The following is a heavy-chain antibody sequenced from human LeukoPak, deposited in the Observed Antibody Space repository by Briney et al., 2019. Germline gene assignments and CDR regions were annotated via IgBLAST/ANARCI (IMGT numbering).Heavy chain of an antibody. CDR1: GFTFSSYE. CDR3: ARDDPHLLLPAYYYYGMDV. J-gene: IGHJ6*02. Sequence: GGSLRLSCAASGFTFSSYEMNWVRQAPGKGLEWVSYISSSGSTIYYADSVKGRFTISRDNAKNSLYLLMNSLRAEDTAVYYCARDDPHLLLPAYYYYGMDVWGQGTTVTVSS. CDR2: ISSSGSTI. V-gene: IGHV3-48*03. D-gene: IGHD3-22*01.